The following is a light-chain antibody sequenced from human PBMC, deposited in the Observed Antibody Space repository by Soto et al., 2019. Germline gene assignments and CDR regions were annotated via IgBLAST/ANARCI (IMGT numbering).Light chain of an antibody. CDR1: QSVSSSY. CDR3: QQYGSSGT. J-gene: IGKJ1*01. CDR2: GAS. V-gene: IGKV3-20*01. Sequence: EIVMTQSPATLSVYPGTRATLSCRASQSVSSSYLAWYQQKPGQAPRLLIYGASSRATGIPDRFSGSGSGTDFTLTISRLEPEDFAVYYCQQYGSSGTFGQGTKVDI.